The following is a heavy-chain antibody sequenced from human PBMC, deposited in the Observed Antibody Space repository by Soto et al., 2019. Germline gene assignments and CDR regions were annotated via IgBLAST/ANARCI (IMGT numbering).Heavy chain of an antibody. Sequence: EVQLVDSGGGLVQPGGSLRLSCAASGFIFSNYVMSWVRQAPGKGLEGVSSISDSGGTSYYADSVKGRFTISRDNSKNTRYLQMNSLKAEETSIYYCAKRPRAQQTFDFWGQGALVTVSS. J-gene: IGHJ4*02. CDR3: AKRPRAQQTFDF. CDR1: GFIFSNYV. V-gene: IGHV3-23*04. CDR2: ISDSGGTS.